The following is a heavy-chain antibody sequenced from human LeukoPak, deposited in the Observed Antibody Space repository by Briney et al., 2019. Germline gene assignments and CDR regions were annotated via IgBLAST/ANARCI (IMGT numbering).Heavy chain of an antibody. Sequence: GGSLRLSCAASGFTFSSYWMSWVRQAPGKGLEWVANIKQDGSEKYYVDSVKGRFTISRDNAKNSLYLQMNSLRAEDTAVYYCALGDPRSPFDYWGQGTLVTVSS. V-gene: IGHV3-7*01. CDR1: GFTFSSYW. CDR3: ALGDPRSPFDY. CDR2: IKQDGSEK. J-gene: IGHJ4*02. D-gene: IGHD3-16*01.